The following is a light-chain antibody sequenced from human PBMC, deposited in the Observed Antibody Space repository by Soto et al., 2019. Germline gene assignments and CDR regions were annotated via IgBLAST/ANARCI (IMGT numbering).Light chain of an antibody. CDR2: GAS. CDR1: QSVSSN. V-gene: IGKV3-15*01. J-gene: IGKJ1*01. CDR3: QQYNNLPWT. Sequence: VMAHSPAPLSVSPGERATLSCRASQSVSSNLAWYQQKPGQAPRLPIYGASTRATGIPARFSGSGSATEFTLTLCRLHSEAFAVYYCQQYNNLPWTFGQGTKVDIK.